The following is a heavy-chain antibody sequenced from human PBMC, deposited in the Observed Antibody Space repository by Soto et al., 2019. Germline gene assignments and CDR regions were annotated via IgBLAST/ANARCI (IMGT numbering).Heavy chain of an antibody. J-gene: IGHJ5*02. CDR1: GGSISSGGYY. CDR3: ARDVNRANWFDP. CDR2: TYYSGST. Sequence: SETLSLTCTVSGGSISSGGYYWSWIRQHPGKGLEWIGYTYYSGSTYYNPSLKSRVTISVDTSKNQFSLKLSSVTAADTAVYYCARDVNRANWFDPWGQGTLVTVSS. V-gene: IGHV4-31*03.